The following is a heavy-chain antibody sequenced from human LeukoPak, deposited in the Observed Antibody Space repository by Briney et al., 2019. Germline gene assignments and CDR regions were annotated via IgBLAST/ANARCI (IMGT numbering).Heavy chain of an antibody. J-gene: IGHJ3*02. Sequence: GGSLRLSCAASGFTFSSYSMNWVRQAPGKGLEWVSSISSSSSYIYYADSVKGRFTISRDNAKKELYLQMNSLRANDRAVYYCARDQDSSGDDAFDIWGQGTMVTVSS. CDR3: ARDQDSSGDDAFDI. D-gene: IGHD6-19*01. V-gene: IGHV3-21*01. CDR2: ISSSSSYI. CDR1: GFTFSSYS.